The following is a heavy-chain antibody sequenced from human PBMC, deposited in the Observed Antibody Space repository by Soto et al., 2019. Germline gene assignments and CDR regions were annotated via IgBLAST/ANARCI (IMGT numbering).Heavy chain of an antibody. J-gene: IGHJ2*01. V-gene: IGHV4-34*01. CDR1: GGSFSGYY. D-gene: IGHD3-9*01. CDR3: ARESHDILTGPPWVWYFDL. Sequence: QVQLQQWGAGPLRPLETLSLTCGVSGGSFSGYYWAWIRQSPGKGLEWIGEINDRGSINYNPSLKSRVSISVDTSKHHYSLNLRSVTAADTAVYYCARESHDILTGPPWVWYFDLWGRGTLVTVSS. CDR2: INDRGSI.